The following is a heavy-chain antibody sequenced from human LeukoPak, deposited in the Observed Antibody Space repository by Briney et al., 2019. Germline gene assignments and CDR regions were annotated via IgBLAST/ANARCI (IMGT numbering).Heavy chain of an antibody. CDR3: ATTKPARRYFDY. CDR1: GFTFSSNP. V-gene: IGHV3-23*01. CDR2: ISGSGANT. D-gene: IGHD5-12*01. Sequence: GGSLRLSCAGSGFTFSSNPLSWVRQALGKGLEWVSAISGSGANTYYGDSVRGRFTISRDNSKNTLYLQMNTLRADDTAVYYCATTKPARRYFDYWGQGILVTVSS. J-gene: IGHJ4*02.